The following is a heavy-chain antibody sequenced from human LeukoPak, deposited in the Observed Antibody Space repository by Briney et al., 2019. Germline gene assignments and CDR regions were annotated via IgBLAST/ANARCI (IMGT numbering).Heavy chain of an antibody. CDR2: INPNSGGT. Sequence: ASVKVSCKASGYTFTGYYMHWVRQAPGQGLEWMGWINPNSGGTNYAQKLQGRVTMTTDTSTSTAYMELSRLRSDDTAIYYCARDLAADLDYWGQGTLVTVSS. D-gene: IGHD6-13*01. CDR1: GYTFTGYY. CDR3: ARDLAADLDY. V-gene: IGHV1-2*02. J-gene: IGHJ4*02.